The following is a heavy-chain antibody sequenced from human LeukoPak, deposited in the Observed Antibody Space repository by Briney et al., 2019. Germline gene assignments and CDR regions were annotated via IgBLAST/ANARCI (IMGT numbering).Heavy chain of an antibody. V-gene: IGHV3-30*04. D-gene: IGHD3-22*01. Sequence: PGRSLRLSCAASGFTFSSYDMHWVRQAPGKGLEWVAVISYDGSNKYYADSVKGRFTISRDNSKNTLYLQMNSLRAEDTAVYYCARDAHYYDSTGDPYWFDYWGQGTLVTVSS. J-gene: IGHJ4*02. CDR2: ISYDGSNK. CDR3: ARDAHYYDSTGDPYWFDY. CDR1: GFTFSSYD.